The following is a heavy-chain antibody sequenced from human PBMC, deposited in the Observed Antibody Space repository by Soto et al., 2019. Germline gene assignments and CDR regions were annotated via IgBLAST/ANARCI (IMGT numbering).Heavy chain of an antibody. Sequence: GGSLRLSCAASGFSLKNYAMTWVRQAPGKGLEWVSGITGSGDKTYYADSVKGRFIISRDNSENALYLQMNSLRAEDTALYYCARDCSSSSCSVWRYWGQGTQVTVSS. CDR2: ITGSGDKT. CDR1: GFSLKNYA. V-gene: IGHV3-23*01. J-gene: IGHJ4*02. D-gene: IGHD2-2*01. CDR3: ARDCSSSSCSVWRY.